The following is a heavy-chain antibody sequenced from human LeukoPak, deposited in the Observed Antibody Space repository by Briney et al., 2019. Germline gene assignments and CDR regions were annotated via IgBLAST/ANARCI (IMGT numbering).Heavy chain of an antibody. V-gene: IGHV3-52*01. Sequence: GGSLRLSCAASGFTFSNSWMHWVCQAPEKGLEWVADIKCDGSEKCYVDSVKGRLTISRDNAKNSRYLQVNSLRAEDMTVYYCVRGVGSSTSCYVRAFDIWGQGTMVTVSS. CDR1: GFTFSNSW. CDR2: IKCDGSEK. D-gene: IGHD2-2*01. CDR3: VRGVGSSTSCYVRAFDI. J-gene: IGHJ3*02.